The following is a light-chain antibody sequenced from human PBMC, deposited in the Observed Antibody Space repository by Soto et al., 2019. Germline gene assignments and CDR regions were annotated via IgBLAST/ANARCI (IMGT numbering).Light chain of an antibody. J-gene: IGLJ2*01. CDR2: EVS. CDR3: SSYTGGSTL. V-gene: IGLV2-14*01. Sequence: QSVLTQPASVSGSPGQSITISCTGTSSDVGGYNYVSWYQQRPGKAPKLMIYEVSNRPSGVSNRFSGSKSGNTASLTISGLQAEDEADYYCSSYTGGSTLFGGGTKVTVL. CDR1: SSDVGGYNY.